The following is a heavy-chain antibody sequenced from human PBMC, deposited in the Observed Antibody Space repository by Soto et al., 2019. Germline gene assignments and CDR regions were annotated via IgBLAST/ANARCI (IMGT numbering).Heavy chain of an antibody. D-gene: IGHD4-17*01. CDR1: GGSFSGYY. CDR2: INHSGST. CDR3: ARERSTVTTSI. Sequence: SETLSLTCAVYGGSFSGYYWSWIRQPPGKGLEWIGEINHSGSTNYNPSLKSRVTISVDTSKNQFSLKLSSVTAADTAVYYCARERSTVTTSIWGQGTMVTVSS. J-gene: IGHJ3*02. V-gene: IGHV4-34*01.